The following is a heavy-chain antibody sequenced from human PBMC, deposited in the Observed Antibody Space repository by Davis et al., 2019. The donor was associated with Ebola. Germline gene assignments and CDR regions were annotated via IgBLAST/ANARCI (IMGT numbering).Heavy chain of an antibody. Sequence: ASVKVSCKASGYTLTDYQMHWVRQAPGQGLEWMGVINPSAGYTSYAQKFHGRLTMTRDTSTRTVYMEVSSLRSEDTAVYYCARDGPDYYGLDVWGQGTTVTVSS. CDR1: GYTLTDYQ. V-gene: IGHV1-46*01. J-gene: IGHJ6*02. CDR2: INPSAGYT. CDR3: ARDGPDYYGLDV.